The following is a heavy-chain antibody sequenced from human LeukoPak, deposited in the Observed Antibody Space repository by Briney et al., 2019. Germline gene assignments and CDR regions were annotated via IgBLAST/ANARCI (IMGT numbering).Heavy chain of an antibody. CDR2: IYYSGDT. CDR1: RGSIISTSHY. Sequence: SETLSLTCSVSRGSIISTSHYWGWIRQPPGKGLEWIGSIYYSGDTYFNPSLKSRVTISVDTSKNQFSLRLTSVTAADTAVYYCARTVGIAVAEEAFALWGQGTMVTVSS. V-gene: IGHV4-39*01. D-gene: IGHD6-19*01. J-gene: IGHJ3*01. CDR3: ARTVGIAVAEEAFAL.